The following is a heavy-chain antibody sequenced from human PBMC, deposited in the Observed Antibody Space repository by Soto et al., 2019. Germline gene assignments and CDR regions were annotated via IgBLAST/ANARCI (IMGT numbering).Heavy chain of an antibody. CDR2: IYYSGST. CDR3: ARQSYDFWSGYRLAFDI. J-gene: IGHJ3*02. CDR1: GGSISSSSYY. V-gene: IGHV4-39*01. D-gene: IGHD3-3*01. Sequence: QLQLQESGPGLVKPSETLSLTCTVSGGSISSSSYYWGWIRQPPGKGLEWIGSIYYSGSTYYNPSLKSRVTISVDTSKNQSSLKLSSVTAADTAVYYCARQSYDFWSGYRLAFDIWGQGTMVTVSS.